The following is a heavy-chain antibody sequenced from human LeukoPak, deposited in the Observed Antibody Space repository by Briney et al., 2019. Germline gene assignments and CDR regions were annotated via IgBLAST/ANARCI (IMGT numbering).Heavy chain of an antibody. CDR1: GFTVSSNY. Sequence: PGGSLRLSCAASGFTVSSNYMSWVRQAPWKGLDWASVIYNGCSTYYADSVKGRFTIPRHNSKNPLYLQMNSLRADDTAEYYCARSGLYNDDYFDYWGQGTLVTVSS. CDR2: IYNGCST. D-gene: IGHD3-3*01. CDR3: ARSGLYNDDYFDY. V-gene: IGHV3-53*04. J-gene: IGHJ4*02.